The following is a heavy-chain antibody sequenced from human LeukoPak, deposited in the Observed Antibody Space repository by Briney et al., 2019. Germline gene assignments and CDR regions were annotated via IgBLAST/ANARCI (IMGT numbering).Heavy chain of an antibody. D-gene: IGHD2-8*01. CDR2: ISSSSSYI. CDR1: GFTIGGYS. Sequence: GGSLRLSCAASGFTIGGYSMNWVRQAPGKGLEWVSSISSSSSYIFYADSVKGRFTISRDNSKNTLYLQMNSLRIEDTAVYYCARDRCWAFDIWGQGTMVTVSS. V-gene: IGHV3-21*01. J-gene: IGHJ3*02. CDR3: ARDRCWAFDI.